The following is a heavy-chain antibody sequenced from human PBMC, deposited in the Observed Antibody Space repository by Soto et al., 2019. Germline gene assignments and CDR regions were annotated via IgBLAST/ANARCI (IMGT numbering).Heavy chain of an antibody. J-gene: IGHJ4*02. CDR3: AKETGLQLWSGKTADD. Sequence: QVQLVESGGGVVQPGRSLRLSCAASGFTFSSYGMHWVRQAPGKGLEWVAVISYDGSNKYYADSVKGRFTISRDNSKNTLDLQMNSLRTEDTAGYYWAKETGLQLWSGKTADDWGPGTLVTVSS. D-gene: IGHD5-18*01. CDR1: GFTFSSYG. V-gene: IGHV3-30*18. CDR2: ISYDGSNK.